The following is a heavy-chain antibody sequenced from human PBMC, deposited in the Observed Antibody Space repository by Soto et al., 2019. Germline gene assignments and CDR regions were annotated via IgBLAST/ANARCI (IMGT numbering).Heavy chain of an antibody. D-gene: IGHD6-13*01. Sequence: PGGSLRLSCAASGFTFSDYYMSWIRQAPGKGLEWVSYISSSGSTIYYADSVKGRFTISRDNAKNSLYLQMNSLRAEDTAVYYCARVIIEQQLVPYGMDVWGQGTTVTVSS. V-gene: IGHV3-11*01. CDR1: GFTFSDYY. CDR2: ISSSGSTI. CDR3: ARVIIEQQLVPYGMDV. J-gene: IGHJ6*02.